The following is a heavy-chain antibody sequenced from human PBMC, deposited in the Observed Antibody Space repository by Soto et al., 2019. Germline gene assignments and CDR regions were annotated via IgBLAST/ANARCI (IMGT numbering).Heavy chain of an antibody. Sequence: GGSLRLSCAASGFIFTRYSMNWVRQAPGKGLEWVSSISSTTNYIYYGDSMKGRFTISRDNAKNSLYLEMNSLRAEDTAVYYCARESEDLTSNFDYWGQGTMVTVSS. J-gene: IGHJ4*02. V-gene: IGHV3-21*06. CDR1: GFIFTRYS. CDR2: ISSTTNYI. CDR3: ARESEDLTSNFDY.